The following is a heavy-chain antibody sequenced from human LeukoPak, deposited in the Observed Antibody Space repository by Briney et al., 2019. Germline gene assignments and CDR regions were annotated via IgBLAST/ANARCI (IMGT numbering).Heavy chain of an antibody. Sequence: SETLSLTCGVDGGSFNGHYWGSVRQPPGKGRGWGGEINQSGRTNYSPSLESRVTISMDTSKNQFSLKLSSVTAADTAVYYCARDRLEWLEDAFDIWGQGTMVTVSS. CDR3: ARDRLEWLEDAFDI. J-gene: IGHJ3*02. CDR1: GGSFNGHY. CDR2: INQSGRT. V-gene: IGHV4-34*01. D-gene: IGHD3-3*01.